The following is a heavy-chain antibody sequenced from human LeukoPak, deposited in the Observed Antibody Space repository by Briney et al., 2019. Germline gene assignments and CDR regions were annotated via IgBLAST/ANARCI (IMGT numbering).Heavy chain of an antibody. J-gene: IGHJ4*02. CDR1: GFTVSSNY. CDR2: IYSGGST. V-gene: IGHV3-53*01. CDR3: ARDHGELLWFGELPSFDY. D-gene: IGHD3-10*01. Sequence: GGSLRLSCAASGFTVSSNYMSWVRQAPGKGLEWVSVIYSGGSTYYADSVKGRFTISRDNSKNTLYLQMNSLRAEDTAVYYCARDHGELLWFGELPSFDYWGQGTLVTVSS.